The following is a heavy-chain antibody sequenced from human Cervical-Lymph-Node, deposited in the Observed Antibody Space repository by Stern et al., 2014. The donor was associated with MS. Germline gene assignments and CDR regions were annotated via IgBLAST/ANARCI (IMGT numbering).Heavy chain of an antibody. V-gene: IGHV5-51*01. CDR3: ARRHCSSRRCGWFDP. Sequence: EVQLVQSGAEVKKPGESLKISCKGSGYSFTSYWIGWVRQMPGKGLEWVGILNPGYSDTRSTPSFKGQVTISADKSISTAYLQWSSLKASDTAMYYCARRHCSSRRCGWFDPWGQGTLVTVSS. CDR2: LNPGYSDT. CDR1: GYSFTSYW. J-gene: IGHJ5*02. D-gene: IGHD2-2*01.